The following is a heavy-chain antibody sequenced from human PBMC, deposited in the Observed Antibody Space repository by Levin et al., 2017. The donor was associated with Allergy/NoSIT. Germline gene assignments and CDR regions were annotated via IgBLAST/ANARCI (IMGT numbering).Heavy chain of an antibody. CDR1: GFTFIIYA. Sequence: PGGSLRLSCAASGFTFIIYAMSWVRQAPGKGLEWVSAISGSGGSTYYADSVKGRFTISRDNSKNTLYLQMNSLRAEDTAVYYCAKGTPYGDYWYYYYMDVWGKGTTVTVSS. V-gene: IGHV3-23*01. CDR2: ISGSGGST. CDR3: AKGTPYGDYWYYYYMDV. J-gene: IGHJ6*03. D-gene: IGHD4-17*01.